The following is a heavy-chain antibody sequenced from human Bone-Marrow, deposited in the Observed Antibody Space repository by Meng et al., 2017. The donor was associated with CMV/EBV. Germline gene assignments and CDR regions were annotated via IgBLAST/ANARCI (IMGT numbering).Heavy chain of an antibody. CDR1: GGTFSSYA. V-gene: IGHV1-69*05. J-gene: IGHJ4*01. Sequence: SVKVSCKASGGTFSSYAISWVRQAPGQGLEWMGGIIPIFGTTNYAQKFQGRVTITTDESTSTAYLELSSLESDDTAWYYWARARAVSGNWDYWGQGTLVTVFS. CDR3: ARARAVSGNWDY. CDR2: IIPIFGTT. D-gene: IGHD6-19*01.